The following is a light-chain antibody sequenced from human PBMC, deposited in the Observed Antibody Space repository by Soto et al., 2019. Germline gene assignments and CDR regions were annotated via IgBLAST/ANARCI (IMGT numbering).Light chain of an antibody. J-gene: IGKJ5*01. CDR3: HQRYNWPRVT. CDR2: GAS. Sequence: EIVMTQSPATPSVSPGDRATLSCRASQSVTSNLAWYQQKPGQAPRLLIYGASKRASGIPARFSGSGSGTDFTLTITSLEPEDFAVYFCHQRYNWPRVTFGQGTRLEI. V-gene: IGKV3D-15*01. CDR1: QSVTSN.